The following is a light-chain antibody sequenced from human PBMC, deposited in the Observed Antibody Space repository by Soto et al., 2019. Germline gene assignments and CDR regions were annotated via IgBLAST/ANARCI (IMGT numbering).Light chain of an antibody. V-gene: IGKV3-20*01. J-gene: IGKJ5*01. CDR1: QTVRRSS. CDR2: DAS. Sequence: ETVLTQSPGTLSWSPGERAALSCRASQTVRRSSLAGYQQKPGQPPRRLIYDASTRATGIPDRFSGSGSETDFTLTISRLEAEDFAVYYCQQYCGSSITFGQGTRLEIK. CDR3: QQYCGSSIT.